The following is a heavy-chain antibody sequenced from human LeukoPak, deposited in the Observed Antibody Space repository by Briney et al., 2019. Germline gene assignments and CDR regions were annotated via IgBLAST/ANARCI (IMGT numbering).Heavy chain of an antibody. V-gene: IGHV3-7*01. J-gene: IGHJ4*02. CDR2: IKQDGSEK. D-gene: IGHD2-15*01. CDR1: GFTFSSYW. Sequence: GGSLRLSCAASGFTFSSYWMSWVRQAPGKGLEWVANIKQDGSEKYYVDSVKGRFTISRDNAKNSLYLQMNSLRAEDTAVYYCARDPRYCSGGSCYTTYYYFDYWGQGTLVTVSS. CDR3: ARDPRYCSGGSCYTTYYYFDY.